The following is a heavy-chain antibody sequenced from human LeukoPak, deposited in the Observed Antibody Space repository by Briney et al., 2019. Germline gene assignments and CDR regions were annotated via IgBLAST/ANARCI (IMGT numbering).Heavy chain of an antibody. Sequence: GGSLRLSCAASGFTFSSYGMHWVRQAPGKGLEWVAVIWYDGSNKYYADSVKGRFTISRDNSKNTLYLQMNSLRAEDTAVYYCARDDGSSWYAPVYRGQGTLVTVSS. J-gene: IGHJ4*02. D-gene: IGHD6-13*01. CDR2: IWYDGSNK. CDR3: ARDDGSSWYAPVY. V-gene: IGHV3-33*01. CDR1: GFTFSSYG.